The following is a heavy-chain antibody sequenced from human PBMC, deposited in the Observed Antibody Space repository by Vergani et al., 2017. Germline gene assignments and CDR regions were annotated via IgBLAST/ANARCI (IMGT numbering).Heavy chain of an antibody. CDR3: ARAEYDFWIS. J-gene: IGHJ3*01. CDR1: GGTISSGGYY. V-gene: IGHV4-31*03. CDR2: IYYSGST. D-gene: IGHD3-3*01. Sequence: QVQLQESGPGLVKPSQTLSLTCTVSGGTISSGGYYWSWIRQHPGKGLEWIGYIYYSGSTYYNPSLKSRVTISVDTSKNQFTLKLSSGTAADSAVYYCARAEYDFWISWGQGTMVTVSS.